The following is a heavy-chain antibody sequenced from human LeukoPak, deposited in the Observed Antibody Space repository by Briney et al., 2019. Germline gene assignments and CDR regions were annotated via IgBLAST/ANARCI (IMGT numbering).Heavy chain of an antibody. J-gene: IGHJ4*02. CDR2: ISGSGGST. Sequence: GGSLRLSCAASGFTFSSYAMSWVRQAPGKGLEWVSAISGSGGSTYYADSVKGRFTISRDNSKNTLYLQMNSLRAEDTAVYYCAKVRPALTATYYDFWSGPIFDYWGLGTLVTVSS. V-gene: IGHV3-23*01. D-gene: IGHD3-3*01. CDR3: AKVRPALTATYYDFWSGPIFDY. CDR1: GFTFSSYA.